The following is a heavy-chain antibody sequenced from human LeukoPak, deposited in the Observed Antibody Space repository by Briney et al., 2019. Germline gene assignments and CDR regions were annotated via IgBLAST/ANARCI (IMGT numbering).Heavy chain of an antibody. CDR3: ARGGSYSRGYYYYYMDV. D-gene: IGHD6-13*01. V-gene: IGHV4-34*01. CDR1: GGSFSGYY. Sequence: SETLSLACAVYGGSFSGYYWSWIRQPPGKGLEWIGEINHSASTNYNPSLQSRVTISVDTSKNQFSLTLSSVTAADTAVYYCARGGSYSRGYYYYYMDVWGKGTTVTVSS. J-gene: IGHJ6*03. CDR2: INHSAST.